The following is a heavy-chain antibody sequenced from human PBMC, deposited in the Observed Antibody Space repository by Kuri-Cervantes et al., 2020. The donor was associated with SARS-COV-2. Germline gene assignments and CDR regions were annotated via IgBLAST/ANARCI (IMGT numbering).Heavy chain of an antibody. CDR1: GFTFSSYS. CDR2: ISSSSSYI. Sequence: GESLKISCAASGFTFSSYSMNWARQAPGKGLEWVSSISSSSSYIYYADSVKGRFTISRDNAKNSLYLQMNSLRAEDTAVYYCARDEEGGCSSTSCFLYGYGMDVWGQGTTVTVSS. J-gene: IGHJ6*02. CDR3: ARDEEGGCSSTSCFLYGYGMDV. V-gene: IGHV3-21*01. D-gene: IGHD2-2*01.